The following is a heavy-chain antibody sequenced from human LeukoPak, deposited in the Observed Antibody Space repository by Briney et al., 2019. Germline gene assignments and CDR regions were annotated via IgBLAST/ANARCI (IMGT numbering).Heavy chain of an antibody. Sequence: SETLSLTCTVSGGSVSSGSYYWSWIRQPPGKGLEWIGYIYYSGSTNYNPSLKSRVTISVDTSKNQFSLKLSSVTAADTAVYYCARDNILTGYYPWGWAFDIWGQGTMVTVSS. V-gene: IGHV4-61*01. D-gene: IGHD3-9*01. CDR2: IYYSGST. CDR3: ARDNILTGYYPWGWAFDI. J-gene: IGHJ3*02. CDR1: GGSVSSGSYY.